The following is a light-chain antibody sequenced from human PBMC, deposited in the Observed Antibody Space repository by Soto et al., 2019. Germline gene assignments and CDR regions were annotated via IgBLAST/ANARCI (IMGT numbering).Light chain of an antibody. J-gene: IGKJ2*02. CDR1: QDISNY. Sequence: DIQMTQSPSSLSASVGDRVTITCQASQDISNYLNWYQQKPGKAPKLLIYDASNLETGVPSRFSGSGSGTDFTFTISRLQPEDIATYYCQQYDNLPRWTFGQGTKLEIK. V-gene: IGKV1-33*01. CDR2: DAS. CDR3: QQYDNLPRWT.